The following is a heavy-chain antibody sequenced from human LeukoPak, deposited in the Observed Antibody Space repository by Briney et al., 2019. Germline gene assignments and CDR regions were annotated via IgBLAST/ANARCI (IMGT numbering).Heavy chain of an antibody. CDR3: ARDSFSGSPEDYYYYMDV. D-gene: IGHD3-22*01. V-gene: IGHV1-24*01. CDR2: FDPEDGET. CDR1: GYALTELS. J-gene: IGHJ6*03. Sequence: GASVKVSCKVSGYALTELSMHWVRQAPGKGLEWMGGFDPEDGETIYAQKFQGRVTMTEDTSTDTAYMELSSLRSEDTAVYYCARDSFSGSPEDYYYYMDVWGKGTTVTVSS.